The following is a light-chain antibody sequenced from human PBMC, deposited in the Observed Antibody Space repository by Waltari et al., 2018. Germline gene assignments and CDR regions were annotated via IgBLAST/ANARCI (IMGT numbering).Light chain of an antibody. CDR2: EVN. Sequence: QSALTQPPSASGSPGQSVAISCSGPISDIGASNPVSWYHHHPGKPPKLIIYEVNKRPSGVPDRFSGSKSGNTASLTVSGLQAEDEADYYCSSYAGSNNYVFGPGTKVTVL. J-gene: IGLJ1*01. CDR1: ISDIGASNP. V-gene: IGLV2-8*01. CDR3: SSYAGSNNYV.